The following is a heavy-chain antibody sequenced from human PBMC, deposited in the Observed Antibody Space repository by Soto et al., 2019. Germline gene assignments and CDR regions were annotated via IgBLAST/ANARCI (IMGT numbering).Heavy chain of an antibody. D-gene: IGHD5-12*01. CDR2: ISYDGSNK. Sequence: QVQLVESGGGVVQPGRSLRLSCAASGFTFSSYAMHWVRQAPGKGLEWVAVISYDGSNKYYADFLKGRFTISRDNSKNTLYRQMNSLRAEDTAVYYCARVSTVGSDIVATIHYWGQGTLVTVSS. CDR1: GFTFSSYA. V-gene: IGHV3-30-3*01. J-gene: IGHJ4*02. CDR3: ARVSTVGSDIVATIHY.